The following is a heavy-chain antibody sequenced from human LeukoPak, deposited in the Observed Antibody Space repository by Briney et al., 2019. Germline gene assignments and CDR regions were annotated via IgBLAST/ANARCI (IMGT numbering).Heavy chain of an antibody. CDR2: ISSSSSYI. CDR3: ASSCSSTSCLSDAFDI. CDR1: GFTFSRYS. J-gene: IGHJ3*02. V-gene: IGHV3-21*01. D-gene: IGHD2-2*01. Sequence: GGSLRLSCAASGFTFSRYSMNWVRQAPGKGLEWVSSISSSSSYIYYADSLKGRFTISRDNAKNSPYLQMNSLRAEDTAVYYCASSCSSTSCLSDAFDIWGQGTMVTVSS.